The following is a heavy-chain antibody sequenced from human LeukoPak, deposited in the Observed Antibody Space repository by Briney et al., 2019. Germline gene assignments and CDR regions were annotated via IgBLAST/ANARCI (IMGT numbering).Heavy chain of an antibody. J-gene: IGHJ4*02. Sequence: ASVKVSCKASGYTFTSYAMHWVRQAPGQRLEWMGWINAGNGNTKYSQKFQGRVTITRDTSASTAYMELSSLRAEDTAVYYCARDRYDFWSGYNYYFDYWGQGTLVTVS. CDR3: ARDRYDFWSGYNYYFDY. CDR2: INAGNGNT. D-gene: IGHD3-3*01. V-gene: IGHV1-3*01. CDR1: GYTFTSYA.